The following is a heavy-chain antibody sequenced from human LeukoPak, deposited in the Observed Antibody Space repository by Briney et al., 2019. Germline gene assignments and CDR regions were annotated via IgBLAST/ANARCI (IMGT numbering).Heavy chain of an antibody. CDR2: INEDGSVK. J-gene: IGHJ4*02. CDR3: ARDYGGSSPFDY. CDR1: GFTFTSYW. D-gene: IGHD4-23*01. Sequence: GGSLRLSCAASGFTFTSYWMTWVRQAPGKGLEWLTNINEDGSVKHYVDSVRGRFTISRDNAKSSLYLQMNSLRAEDTAVYYCARDYGGSSPFDYWGQGTLVTVSS. V-gene: IGHV3-7*01.